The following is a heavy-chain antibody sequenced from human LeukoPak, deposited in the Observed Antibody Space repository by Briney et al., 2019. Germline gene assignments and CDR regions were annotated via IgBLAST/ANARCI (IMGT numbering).Heavy chain of an antibody. Sequence: ASVKVSCKASGYTFTSYDINWVRQAPGQGLEWMGWINPNSGGTNYAQKFQGRVTMTRDTSISTAYMELSRLRSDDTAVYYCARFMVRGVGGIWGQGTMVTVSS. D-gene: IGHD3-10*01. J-gene: IGHJ3*02. CDR3: ARFMVRGVGGI. V-gene: IGHV1-2*02. CDR1: GYTFTSYD. CDR2: INPNSGGT.